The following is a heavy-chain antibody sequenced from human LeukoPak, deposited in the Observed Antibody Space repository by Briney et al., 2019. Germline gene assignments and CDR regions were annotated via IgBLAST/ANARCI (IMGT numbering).Heavy chain of an antibody. D-gene: IGHD3-10*01. V-gene: IGHV3-11*04. J-gene: IGHJ4*02. CDR1: GFPFSDYY. CDR3: ARGINYYGSGSPSHYFDY. CDR2: ISSSGSTI. Sequence: GGSLRLSCAASGFPFSDYYMSWIRQAPGKGLEWVSYISSSGSTIYYADSVKGRFTISRDNAKNSLYLQMNSLRAEDTAVYYCARGINYYGSGSPSHYFDYWGQGTLVTVSS.